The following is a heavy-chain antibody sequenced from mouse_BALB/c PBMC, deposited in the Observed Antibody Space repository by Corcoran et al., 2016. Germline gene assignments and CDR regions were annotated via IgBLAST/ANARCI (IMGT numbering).Heavy chain of an antibody. Sequence: QVTLKESGPGILQPSQTLSLTCSFSGFSLSTSGMGVVWIRQPSGEGLEWLADIWWDDNKYYNSFLKSRLTISKDTSSNQVFLEFTSVDTVDTATYYCARRGYYYGSAYDALDYWGQGTSVTVSS. D-gene: IGHD1-1*01. V-gene: IGHV8-5*01. CDR2: IWWDDNK. J-gene: IGHJ4*01. CDR1: GFSLSTSGMG. CDR3: ARRGYYYGSAYDALDY.